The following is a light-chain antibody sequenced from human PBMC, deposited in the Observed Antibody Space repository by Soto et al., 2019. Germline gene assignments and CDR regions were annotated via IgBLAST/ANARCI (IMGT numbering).Light chain of an antibody. CDR2: ATS. Sequence: DIQMTQYPSSVSASVVDRVTITCRASQNVGIWLSWYQQKPGKAPNLLIFATSSLQGGVPSRFSGSGSGTDFTLTIANLQPEDFATYYCHQTNTFPRTFGQGTKVEIK. J-gene: IGKJ1*01. CDR3: HQTNTFPRT. CDR1: QNVGIW. V-gene: IGKV1-12*01.